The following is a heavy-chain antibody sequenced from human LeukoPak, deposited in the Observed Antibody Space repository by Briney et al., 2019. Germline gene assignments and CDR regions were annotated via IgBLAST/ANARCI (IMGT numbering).Heavy chain of an antibody. Sequence: TSETLSLTCTVSGGSISSYYWSWIRQPPGKGLEWIGYIYYSGSTNYNPSLKSRVTISVDTSKNQFSLRLSSVTAADTAVYFCARTHVVTATVDLWGQGTLVTVSS. V-gene: IGHV4-59*12. CDR2: IYYSGST. J-gene: IGHJ5*02. CDR1: GGSISSYY. CDR3: ARTHVVTATVDL. D-gene: IGHD2-15*01.